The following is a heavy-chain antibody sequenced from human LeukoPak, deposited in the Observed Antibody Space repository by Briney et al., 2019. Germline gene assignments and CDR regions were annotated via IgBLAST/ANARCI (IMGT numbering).Heavy chain of an antibody. D-gene: IGHD2-21*02. CDR1: GFTFSSYW. CDR2: IKQDGSEK. J-gene: IGHJ3*02. CDR3: ARRGDWDAFDI. Sequence: GGSLRLSCAASGFTFSSYWMSGVRQAPGKGLDWEANIKQDGSEKYYVDSVKGGFTISRDNAKHSLYLQMNSLRAEDTAVYYCARRGDWDAFDIWGQGTMVTVSS. V-gene: IGHV3-7*01.